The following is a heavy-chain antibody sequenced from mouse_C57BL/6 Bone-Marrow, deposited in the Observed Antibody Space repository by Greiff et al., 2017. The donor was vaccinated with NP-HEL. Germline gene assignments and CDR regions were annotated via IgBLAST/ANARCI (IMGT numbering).Heavy chain of an antibody. J-gene: IGHJ4*01. CDR1: GFTFSDYY. CDR3: ARGSPYAMDY. V-gene: IGHV5-12*01. CDR2: ISNGGGST. Sequence: EVKVVESGGGLVQPGGSLKLSCAASGFTFSDYYMYWVRQTPEKRLEWVAYISNGGGSTYYPDTVKGRFTISRDNAKNTLYLQMSRLKSEDTAMYYCARGSPYAMDYWGQGTSVTVSS. D-gene: IGHD6-2*01.